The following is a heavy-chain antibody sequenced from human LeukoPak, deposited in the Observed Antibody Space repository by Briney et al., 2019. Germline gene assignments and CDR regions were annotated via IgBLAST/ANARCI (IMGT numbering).Heavy chain of an antibody. J-gene: IGHJ4*02. D-gene: IGHD5-12*01. CDR3: GKDRIVGSGYYFFDA. CDR2: LTASGGTT. V-gene: IGHV3-23*02. CDR1: GFTFSSYA. Sequence: GGSLRLSCEASGFTFSSYAMSWVRQAPGKGLEWVSGLTASGGTTYYVDSVKGRFTISRDKSKNTLYMQMNSLRVEDTAVYYCGKDRIVGSGYYFFDAWGPGTLVTVYS.